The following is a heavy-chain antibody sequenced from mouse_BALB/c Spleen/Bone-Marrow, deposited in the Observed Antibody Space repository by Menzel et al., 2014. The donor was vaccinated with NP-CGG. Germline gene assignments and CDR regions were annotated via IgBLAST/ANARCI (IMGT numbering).Heavy chain of an antibody. J-gene: IGHJ3*01. D-gene: IGHD2-1*01. V-gene: IGHV1S82*01. CDR2: IHPSDSET. CDR3: AREEVYYGISWFAY. Sequence: QVHVKQSGTEVVRPGASVKLSCKASGYSFTTYWMNWVKQRPGQGLEWIGMIHPSDSETRLNQKFKDKATLTVDKSSSTAYMQLNSPTTEDSAVHYCAREEVYYGISWFAYWGQGTLVTVSA. CDR1: GYSFTTYW.